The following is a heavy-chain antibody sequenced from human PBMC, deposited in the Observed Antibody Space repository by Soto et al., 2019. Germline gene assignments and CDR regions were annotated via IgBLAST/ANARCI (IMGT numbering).Heavy chain of an antibody. CDR1: GFTFNKNG. D-gene: IGHD3-10*01. CDR3: ARYVTNYDFDH. J-gene: IGHJ4*02. Sequence: QVHLVESGGGVVQPGRSLRLSCAASGFTFNKNGMHWVRQAPGKGLEWVAVIWYDGSKKYYTDSVKGRFTISRDNSKNTLYLEMNSLRAEDTAVYYCARYVTNYDFDHWGQGTLVTVSS. V-gene: IGHV3-33*01. CDR2: IWYDGSKK.